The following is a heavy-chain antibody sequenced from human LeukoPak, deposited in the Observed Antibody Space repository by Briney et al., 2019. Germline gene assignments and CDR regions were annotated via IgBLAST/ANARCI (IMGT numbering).Heavy chain of an antibody. J-gene: IGHJ5*02. V-gene: IGHV4-34*01. CDR1: GGSFSGYY. CDR3: ARKKGAATRAWFDP. D-gene: IGHD2-15*01. Sequence: PSETLSLTCAVYGGSFSGYYWSWIRQPPGKGLEWIGEINHSGSTKYNPSLKSRVTISVDTSKNQFSLKLSSVTAADTAVYYCARKKGAATRAWFDPWGQGTLVTVSS. CDR2: INHSGST.